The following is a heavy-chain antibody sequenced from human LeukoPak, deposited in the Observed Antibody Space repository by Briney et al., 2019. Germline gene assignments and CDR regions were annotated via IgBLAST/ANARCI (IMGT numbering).Heavy chain of an antibody. CDR2: ISSSGSTI. V-gene: IGHV3-11*04. CDR1: GFTFSDYY. J-gene: IGHJ4*02. CDR3: ASHTNSGYDYSSSWYWDY. D-gene: IGHD6-13*01. Sequence: GGSLRLSCAASGFTFSDYYMSWIRQAPGKGLEWVSYISSSGSTIYYADSVKGRFTISRDNAKNSLYLQMNSLRAEDTAVYYCASHTNSGYDYSSSWYWDYWGQGTLVTVSS.